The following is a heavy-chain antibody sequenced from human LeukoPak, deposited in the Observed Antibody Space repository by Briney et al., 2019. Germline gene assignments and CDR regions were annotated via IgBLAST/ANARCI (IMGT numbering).Heavy chain of an antibody. Sequence: SETLSLTCTVSGGSISSSRYYRGWIRQPPGKGLEWIGSIYYSGSTYYNPSLKGRVTISVDTSKNQFSLKLSSVTAADTAVYYCARGRTIFGVVAAFDIWGQGTMVTVSS. D-gene: IGHD3-3*02. J-gene: IGHJ3*02. CDR1: GGSISSSRYY. V-gene: IGHV4-39*01. CDR3: ARGRTIFGVVAAFDI. CDR2: IYYSGST.